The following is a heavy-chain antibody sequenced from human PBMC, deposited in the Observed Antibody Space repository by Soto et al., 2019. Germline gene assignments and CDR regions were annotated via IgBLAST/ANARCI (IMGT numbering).Heavy chain of an antibody. CDR3: GRGRSGQIVVFY. V-gene: IGHV1-18*01. CDR1: GYTFDTYG. D-gene: IGHD1-26*01. J-gene: IGHJ4*02. Sequence: ASVKVSCKTSGYTFDTYGINWVRQAPGQGLELMGWISAYDGKTTYAEKFQGRVTMTRDMSITTVYMELNNLSPDDTAVYYCGRGRSGQIVVFYWGQGTPVTVSS. CDR2: ISAYDGKT.